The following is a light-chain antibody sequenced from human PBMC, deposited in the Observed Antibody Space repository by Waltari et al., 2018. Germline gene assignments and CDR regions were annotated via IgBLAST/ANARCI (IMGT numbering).Light chain of an antibody. V-gene: IGLV3-19*01. Sequence: SSELTQDPAVSVALGQTVRITCQGDSLRSYYSSWYQQKPGQAPVLVIYGKNTRPSGIPDRFSGSSSGNTASLTITGAQAEDEADYYCNSRDSSGNHLVVFGGGTKLTVL. CDR2: GKN. CDR1: SLRSYY. J-gene: IGLJ2*01. CDR3: NSRDSSGNHLVV.